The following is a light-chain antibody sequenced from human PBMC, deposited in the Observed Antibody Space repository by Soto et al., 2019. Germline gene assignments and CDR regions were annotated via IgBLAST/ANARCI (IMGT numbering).Light chain of an antibody. V-gene: IGKV1-33*01. CDR2: DAS. J-gene: IGKJ3*01. Sequence: DIQMTQSPSSLSASVGDRVTITCQASQDISIYLNWYQHKSGKAPRLLIYDASNLETGVPSRFRGSGTGTDFTFTISSLQPEDIATYYCQQYDNLFTFGPGTKVDIK. CDR1: QDISIY. CDR3: QQYDNLFT.